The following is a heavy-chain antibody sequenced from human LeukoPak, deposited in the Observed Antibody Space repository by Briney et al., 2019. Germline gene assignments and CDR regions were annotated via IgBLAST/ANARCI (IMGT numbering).Heavy chain of an antibody. D-gene: IGHD3-10*01. CDR1: GYTFTSYY. CDR2: INPSGGGT. Sequence: ASVKVSCKASGYTFTSYYMHWVRQAPGQGLEWMGIINPSGGGTSYAQKFQGRVTMTRDTSTSTVYMELSSLRSEDTAVYYCARHGFGELLAPYYYYYGMDVWGKGTTVTVSS. V-gene: IGHV1-46*01. J-gene: IGHJ6*04. CDR3: ARHGFGELLAPYYYYYGMDV.